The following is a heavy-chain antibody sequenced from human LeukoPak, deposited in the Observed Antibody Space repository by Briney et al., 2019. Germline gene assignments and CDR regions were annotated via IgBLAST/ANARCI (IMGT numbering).Heavy chain of an antibody. CDR1: GGSFSDYY. V-gene: IGHV4-34*01. CDR3: ARAPGYYDSSGYLPHYFDY. Sequence: PSETLSLTCAVYGGSFSDYYWSWIRQPPGKGLEWIGEINHSGSTNYNPSLKSRVTISVDTSKNQFSLKLSSVTAADTAVYYCARAPGYYDSSGYLPHYFDYWGQGTLVTVSS. CDR2: INHSGST. D-gene: IGHD3-22*01. J-gene: IGHJ4*02.